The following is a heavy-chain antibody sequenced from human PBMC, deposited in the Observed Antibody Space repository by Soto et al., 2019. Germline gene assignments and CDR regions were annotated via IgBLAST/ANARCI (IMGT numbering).Heavy chain of an antibody. Sequence: EVQLVESGGGLVKPGGSLRLSCAASGFTFSSYSMNWVRQAPGKGLAWVSSISSSSSYIYYADSVKGRFTIFRDNAKNSLYLQMNSLRAEDTAVYYCWLDCTNGVVCRGGMDVWGQGTTVTVSS. V-gene: IGHV3-21*01. CDR1: GFTFSSYS. D-gene: IGHD2-8*01. CDR3: WLDCTNGVVCRGGMDV. CDR2: ISSSSSYI. J-gene: IGHJ6*02.